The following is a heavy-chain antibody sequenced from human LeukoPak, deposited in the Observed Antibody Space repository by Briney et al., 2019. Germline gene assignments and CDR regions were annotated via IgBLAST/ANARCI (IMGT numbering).Heavy chain of an antibody. D-gene: IGHD2-8*01. Sequence: ASVKVSCKASGYTFTSYDINWVRQATGQELEWMGWMNPHSDNTAYAQKFQGRVTMPKNTSISTAYMELSSLRSDDTAVYYCTRRANGRRYNWFDTWGQGTLVTVSS. CDR2: MNPHSDNT. J-gene: IGHJ5*02. V-gene: IGHV1-8*01. CDR3: TRRANGRRYNWFDT. CDR1: GYTFTSYD.